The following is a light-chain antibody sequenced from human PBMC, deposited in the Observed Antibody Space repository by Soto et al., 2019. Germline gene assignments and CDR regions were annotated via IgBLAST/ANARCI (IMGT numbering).Light chain of an antibody. CDR1: QDVSHY. V-gene: IGKV1-27*01. CDR2: AAS. Sequence: DIQMTQSPSSLSASVGDRVTITCRASQDVSHYLAWYQQQPGKVPKLLIYAASTLQSGVPSRFNGSGSGTDFTLTISSLQPEDVATYYCQKYNSAPRTFGQGTKVEIK. J-gene: IGKJ1*01. CDR3: QKYNSAPRT.